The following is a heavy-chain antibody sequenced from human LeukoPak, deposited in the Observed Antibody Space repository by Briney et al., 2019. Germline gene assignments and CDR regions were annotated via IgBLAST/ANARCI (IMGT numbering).Heavy chain of an antibody. V-gene: IGHV1-8*01. CDR1: GYTFTIYD. D-gene: IGHD3-3*01. J-gene: IGHJ6*02. CDR3: ARGAIVGVTNRGYGMDV. Sequence: GASVKVSCKASGYTFTIYDINWVRQAPGQGLEWVGWMNPNSGGTVYAQTFQDRVTMTRDTSIGTAYMELNSLRSEDTAVYFCARGAIVGVTNRGYGMDVWGQGTTVTVSS. CDR2: MNPNSGGT.